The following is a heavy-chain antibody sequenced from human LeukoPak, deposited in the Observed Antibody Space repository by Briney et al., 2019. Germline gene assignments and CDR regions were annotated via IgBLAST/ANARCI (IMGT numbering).Heavy chain of an antibody. Sequence: PGGSLRLSCTASGFTFNDYYMSWIRQAPGKGLEWVASIKHDGGEKFYVDSVKGRFTISRDDAKDSLLLQMDSLRAEDTAVYYCARDPRYSSSLINWFDPWGQGTLVTVSS. D-gene: IGHD6-13*01. CDR1: GFTFNDYY. CDR2: IKHDGGEK. J-gene: IGHJ5*02. CDR3: ARDPRYSSSLINWFDP. V-gene: IGHV3-7*01.